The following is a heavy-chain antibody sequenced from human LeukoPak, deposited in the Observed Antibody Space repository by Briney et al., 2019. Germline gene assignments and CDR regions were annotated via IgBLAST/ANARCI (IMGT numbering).Heavy chain of an antibody. D-gene: IGHD3-16*01. CDR3: VPTPEAYTIDWSV. J-gene: IGHJ4*02. CDR1: GYAFIYDY. CDR2: INPNSGVT. V-gene: IGHV1-2*02. Sequence: ASVKVSCKGSGYAFIYDYMHWGRQGPGQGDEWRGWINPNSGVTNNEQKFQGRVTMTRDTSISTAYLELSRLRFDDTAMYYCVPTPEAYTIDWSVWGQGTLVTVSS.